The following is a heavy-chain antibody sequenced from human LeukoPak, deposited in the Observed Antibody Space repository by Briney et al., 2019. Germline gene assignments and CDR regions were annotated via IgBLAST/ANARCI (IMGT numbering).Heavy chain of an antibody. CDR3: ARGPRVETSYYDSSGYSFDP. J-gene: IGHJ5*02. D-gene: IGHD3-22*01. CDR2: INPNSGGT. CDR1: GYTFTGYY. Sequence: ASVKVSCKASGYTFTGYYMHWVRQAPGQGLEWMGWINPNSGGTNYAQKFHGRVTMTRDTAISTAYMELSRLRSDDTAVYYCARGPRVETSYYDSSGYSFDPWGQGTLVTVSS. V-gene: IGHV1-2*02.